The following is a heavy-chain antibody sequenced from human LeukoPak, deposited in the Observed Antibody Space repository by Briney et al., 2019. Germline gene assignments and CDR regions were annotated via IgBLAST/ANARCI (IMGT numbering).Heavy chain of an antibody. V-gene: IGHV1-2*02. J-gene: IGHJ6*03. CDR3: ARDRYSSSWYRYYYYMDV. CDR1: GYTFTSYD. CDR2: INPNSGGT. Sequence: ASVKVSCKASGYTFTSYDINWVRQATGQGLEWMGWINPNSGGTNYAQKFQGRVTMTRDTSISTAYMELSRLRSDDTAVYYCARDRYSSSWYRYYYYMDVWGKGTTVTISS. D-gene: IGHD6-13*01.